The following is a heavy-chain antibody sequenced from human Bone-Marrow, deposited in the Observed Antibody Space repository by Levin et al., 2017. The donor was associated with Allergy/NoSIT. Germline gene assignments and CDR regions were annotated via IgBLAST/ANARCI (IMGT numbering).Heavy chain of an antibody. CDR1: GGSFSGYY. CDR3: ARGPRPLRAFDI. Sequence: GSLRLSCAVYGGSFSGYYWSWIRQPPGKGLEWIGEINHSGSTNYNPSLKSRVTISVDTSKNQFSLKLSSVTAADTAVYYCARGPRPLRAFDIWGQGTMVTVSS. V-gene: IGHV4-34*01. CDR2: INHSGST. J-gene: IGHJ3*02.